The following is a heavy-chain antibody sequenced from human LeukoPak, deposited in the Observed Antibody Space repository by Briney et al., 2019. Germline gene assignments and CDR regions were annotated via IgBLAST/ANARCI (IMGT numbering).Heavy chain of an antibody. V-gene: IGHV4-31*03. CDR2: IYNTGST. CDR3: ARDGPTGAFNI. J-gene: IGHJ3*02. Sequence: SQTLSLTCTVSGGSISSGYYWSWIRQHPGKGMEWIGYIYNTGSTHYNPSLRSRVTISKDTSRSQFSLKLSSVTAADTAVYYCARDGPTGAFNIGDHGTMVTVSS. CDR1: GGSISSGYY. D-gene: IGHD3/OR15-3a*01.